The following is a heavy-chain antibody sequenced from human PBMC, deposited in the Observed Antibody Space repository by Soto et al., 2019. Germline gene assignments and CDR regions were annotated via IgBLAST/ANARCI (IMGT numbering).Heavy chain of an antibody. D-gene: IGHD3-10*01. J-gene: IGHJ3*02. CDR2: IKSKTDGGTT. V-gene: IGHV3-15*01. CDR3: TTTMDLSPPDGLGI. CDR1: IAW. Sequence: IAWVAGVFQKQGKGLEWAGRIKSKTDGGTTDYAAPVKGRFTISKDDSKNTLYLQMNSLKTEDTAVYYCTTTMDLSPPDGLGISGQAT.